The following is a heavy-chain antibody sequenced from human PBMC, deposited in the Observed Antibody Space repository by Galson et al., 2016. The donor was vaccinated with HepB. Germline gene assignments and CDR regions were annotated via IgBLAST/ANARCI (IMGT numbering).Heavy chain of an antibody. V-gene: IGHV4-38-2*02. CDR1: GYSIGSGYY. Sequence: ETLSLTCTVSGYSIGSGYYWGWIRQPPGKGLEWIAIIYHTGNTYYNPSLESRVTISVDTSKNQVSLRLSSVTAADTAVYYCAKSGSEGSTWGHGILVTVAS. CDR2: IYHTGNT. CDR3: AKSGSEGST. D-gene: IGHD3-10*01. J-gene: IGHJ4*01.